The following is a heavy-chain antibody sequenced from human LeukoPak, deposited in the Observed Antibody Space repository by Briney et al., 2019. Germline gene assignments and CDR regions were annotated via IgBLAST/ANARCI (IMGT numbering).Heavy chain of an antibody. D-gene: IGHD2-15*01. Sequence: PGGSLRLSCAASGFTFSSYAMHWVRQAPGKGLEWVAVISYDGSNKYYADSVKGRFTISRDNSKNTLYLQMNSLRAEDTAVYYCARVGRYCSGGSSFTPYYYYGTDVWGQGTTVTVSS. J-gene: IGHJ6*02. CDR2: ISYDGSNK. CDR3: ARVGRYCSGGSSFTPYYYYGTDV. CDR1: GFTFSSYA. V-gene: IGHV3-30*04.